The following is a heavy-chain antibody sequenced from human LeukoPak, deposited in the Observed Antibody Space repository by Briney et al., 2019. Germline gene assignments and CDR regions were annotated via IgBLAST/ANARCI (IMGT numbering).Heavy chain of an antibody. V-gene: IGHV3-23*01. D-gene: IGHD3-3*01. CDR1: GFTFGSHA. Sequence: GGSLRLSCEASGFTFGSHAMYWVRQAPGKGLEWVAGIFGSGGSPHYADPVKGRFTISRDNSRNTVYLQINSLRAEDTAVYYCAKEGGDYDFWSGYALVDYWGQGTLVTVSS. CDR2: IFGSGGSP. CDR3: AKEGGDYDFWSGYALVDY. J-gene: IGHJ4*02.